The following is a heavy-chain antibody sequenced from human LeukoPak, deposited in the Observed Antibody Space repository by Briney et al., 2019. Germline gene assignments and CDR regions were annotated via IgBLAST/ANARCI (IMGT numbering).Heavy chain of an antibody. CDR2: IKSKTDGGTT. J-gene: IGHJ4*02. D-gene: IGHD2-21*01. Sequence: GGSLRLSCAASGFTFSNAWMSGVRQAPGKGLEWVGRIKSKTDGGTTDYAAPVKGRFTISRDDSKNTLYLQMNSLKTEDTAVYYCTTVGAYCGGDCYDYWGQGTLVTVSS. CDR3: TTVGAYCGGDCYDY. V-gene: IGHV3-15*01. CDR1: GFTFSNAW.